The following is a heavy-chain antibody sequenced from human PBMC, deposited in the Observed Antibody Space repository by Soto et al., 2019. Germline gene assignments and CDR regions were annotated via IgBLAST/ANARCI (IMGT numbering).Heavy chain of an antibody. CDR2: INSDGSTT. D-gene: IGHD2-2*01. Sequence: EVRLVESGGGLVQPGGSLRLSCATSGFTFSSRWMHWVRQAPGKGLVWVSYINSDGSTTTYADSVKGRFTISRDNAKNTVYLQMNSLRADDTAVYYCARDTSYSTDYWGQGTLVTVSS. CDR1: GFTFSSRW. J-gene: IGHJ4*02. CDR3: ARDTSYSTDY. V-gene: IGHV3-74*01.